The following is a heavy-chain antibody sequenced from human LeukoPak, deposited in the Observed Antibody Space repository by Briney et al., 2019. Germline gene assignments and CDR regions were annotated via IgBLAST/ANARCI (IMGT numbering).Heavy chain of an antibody. CDR2: IWYDGSNK. CDR1: GFTFSSYG. D-gene: IGHD1-7*01. CDR3: ARDHSFAGTTPDY. V-gene: IGHV3-33*01. Sequence: GGSLRLSCAASGFTFSSYGMPWVRQAPGKGLEWVAVIWYDGSNKYYADSVKGRFTISRDNSKNTLYLQMNSLRAEDTAVYYCARDHSFAGTTPDYWGQGTLVTVSS. J-gene: IGHJ4*02.